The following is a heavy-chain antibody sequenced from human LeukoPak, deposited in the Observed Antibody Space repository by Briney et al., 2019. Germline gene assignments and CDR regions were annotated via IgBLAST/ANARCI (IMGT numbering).Heavy chain of an antibody. D-gene: IGHD3-22*01. CDR2: INSDGSST. Sequence: GGSLRLSCAASGFTFSSDWMHWVCKAPGKGLVWVSRINSDGSSTSYADSVKGRFTISRDNAKNTLYLQMNSLRAEDTAVYYCASPYYYDSSGYLHYWGQGTLVTVSS. CDR3: ASPYYYDSSGYLHY. J-gene: IGHJ4*02. CDR1: GFTFSSDW. V-gene: IGHV3-74*01.